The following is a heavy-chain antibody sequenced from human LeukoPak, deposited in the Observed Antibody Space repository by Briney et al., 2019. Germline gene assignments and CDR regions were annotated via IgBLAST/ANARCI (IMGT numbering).Heavy chain of an antibody. J-gene: IGHJ4*02. CDR3: ARMKVIKGASLDY. CDR1: GFSFSKYA. CDR2: ISFDETKK. V-gene: IGHV3-30-3*01. D-gene: IGHD2/OR15-2a*01. Sequence: GGSLRLSCAASGFSFSKYAMHWVRQAPGKGLEWVAVISFDETKKYYADSVKGRFTISRDNSNNTLFLQMNSLKAEDTAVYFCARMKVIKGASLDYWGQGSLVTVSS.